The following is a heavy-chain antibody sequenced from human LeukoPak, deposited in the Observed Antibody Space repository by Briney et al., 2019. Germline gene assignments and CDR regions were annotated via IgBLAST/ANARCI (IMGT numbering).Heavy chain of an antibody. CDR2: ISSSSSYI. CDR3: ARDSDDYEGFDY. V-gene: IGHV3-21*01. J-gene: IGHJ4*02. D-gene: IGHD3-16*01. CDR1: GFTFSSYS. Sequence: PGGSLRLSCAASGFTFSSYSMNWVRQAPGKGLEWVSSISSSSSYIYYADSVKGRFTISRDNAKNSLYLQMNSLRAEDTAVYYCARDSDDYEGFDYWGQGTLVTVSS.